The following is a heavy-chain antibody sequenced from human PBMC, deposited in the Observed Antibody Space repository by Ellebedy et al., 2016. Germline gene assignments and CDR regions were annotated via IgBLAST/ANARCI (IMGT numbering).Heavy chain of an antibody. CDR1: GFIFSSFW. D-gene: IGHD5-12*01. CDR2: IKHDGTEK. J-gene: IGHJ4*02. V-gene: IGHV3-7*01. Sequence: GGSLRLSCAASGFIFSSFWMSWVRQAPGKGLEWVANIKHDGTEKYYVDSVKGRFTISRDNAKNSLYLQMNSLRAEDTAVYFCARLYSGDDLACFDYWGQGTLVTVSS. CDR3: ARLYSGDDLACFDY.